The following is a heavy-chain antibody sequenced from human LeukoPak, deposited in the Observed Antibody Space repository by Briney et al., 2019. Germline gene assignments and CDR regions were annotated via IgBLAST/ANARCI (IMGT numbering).Heavy chain of an antibody. V-gene: IGHV5-51*01. J-gene: IGHJ5*02. Sequence: GESPKISCKGSGYSFTSYWIGWVRQMPGKGLEWMGIIYPGDSDTRYSPSFQGQVTISADKSISTAYLQWSSLKASDTAMYCARSYSSSWAGFDPWGQGTLVTVSS. CDR1: GYSFTSYW. D-gene: IGHD6-13*01. CDR2: IYPGDSDT. CDR3: ARSYSSSWAGFDP.